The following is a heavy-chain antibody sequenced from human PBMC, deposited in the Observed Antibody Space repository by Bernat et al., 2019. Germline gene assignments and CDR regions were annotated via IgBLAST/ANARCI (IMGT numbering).Heavy chain of an antibody. Sequence: EVQLVESGGGLVQPGGSVRLSCAASGLTVSAKYMSWVRQAPGKGLEWVSVMYSGGSTFYADSVKGRFTISSNHSKNTLYLEMNSLRPEDTAVYYCARAHSNDYVNAFDIWGQGTMVTVSS. J-gene: IGHJ3*02. CDR2: MYSGGST. D-gene: IGHD4-17*01. CDR3: ARAHSNDYVNAFDI. V-gene: IGHV3-66*01. CDR1: GLTVSAKY.